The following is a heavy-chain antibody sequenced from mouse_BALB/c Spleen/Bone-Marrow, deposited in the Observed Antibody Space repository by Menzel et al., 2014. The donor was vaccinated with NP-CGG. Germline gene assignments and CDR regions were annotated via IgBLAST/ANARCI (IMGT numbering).Heavy chain of an antibody. D-gene: IGHD1-2*01. CDR3: TREDYGYTFAY. J-gene: IGHJ3*01. CDR1: GFTFSSYT. V-gene: IGHV5-6-4*01. CDR2: ISSGGSYT. Sequence: EVQGVESGGGLVKPGGSLKLSCAASGFTFSSYTMSWVRQTPEKRLEWVATISSGGSYTYYPDSVKGRFTISRDNAENTLYPQMSSLKSEDTAMYYCTREDYGYTFAYWGQGTLVTVSA.